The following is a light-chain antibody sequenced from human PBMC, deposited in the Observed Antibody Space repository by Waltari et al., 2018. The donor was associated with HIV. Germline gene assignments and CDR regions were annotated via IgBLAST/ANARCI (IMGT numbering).Light chain of an antibody. CDR2: SNN. J-gene: IGLJ1*01. CDR1: SSNIGRNT. Sequence: QSVLTQPPSASGTPGQRVTISCSGSSSNIGRNTVNWYQQLPGTAPKLLIYSNNQRPSGVPDRFSGSKSGTSASLAISGLQSEDEADYYCATWDDRLNGYVFATGTKVTVL. CDR3: ATWDDRLNGYV. V-gene: IGLV1-44*01.